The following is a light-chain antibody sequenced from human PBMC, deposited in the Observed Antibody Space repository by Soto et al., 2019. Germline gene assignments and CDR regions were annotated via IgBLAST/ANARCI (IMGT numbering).Light chain of an antibody. Sequence: QSVLTQPPSASGTPGQTVTISCSGSNSNIGSNYVCWYQQLPGTAPKLLIYRNNHRPSGVPDRFSGCKSGTSASLAISGLRSEDEADYYCSTWDDSLPGIVVFGGGTKLTVL. V-gene: IGLV1-47*01. J-gene: IGLJ2*01. CDR3: STWDDSLPGIVV. CDR2: RNN. CDR1: NSNIGSNY.